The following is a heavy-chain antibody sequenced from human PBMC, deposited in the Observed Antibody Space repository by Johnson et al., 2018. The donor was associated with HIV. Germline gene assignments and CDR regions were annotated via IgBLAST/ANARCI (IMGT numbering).Heavy chain of an antibody. D-gene: IGHD4-17*01. CDR1: GVTFSSYG. Sequence: QEKLVESGGGVVQPGGSLRISCAASGVTFSSYGMHWVRQAPGKGLEGVAFIRYDGNKQYYADSVKGRFTISRDNSKNTLFLQMNSLRAEDTAVYYCAKDHDYGDAIDIWGQGTMVTVSS. J-gene: IGHJ3*02. V-gene: IGHV3-30*02. CDR3: AKDHDYGDAIDI. CDR2: IRYDGNKQ.